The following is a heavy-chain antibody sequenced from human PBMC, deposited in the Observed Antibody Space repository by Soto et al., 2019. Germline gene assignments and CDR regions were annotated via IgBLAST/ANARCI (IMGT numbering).Heavy chain of an antibody. J-gene: IGHJ6*02. CDR2: ISVYSGNT. CDR1: GYTFTSYG. CDR3: ARGGHYYDSSGYTRLNYYGMDV. V-gene: IGHV1-18*01. Sequence: ASVKVSCKASGYTFTSYGISWLRQAPGQGLEWMGWISVYSGNTNYAQKFQGRVTMTTDTSTSTAYMELRSLRSDDTAVYYCARGGHYYDSSGYTRLNYYGMDVWGQGTTVTVSS. D-gene: IGHD3-22*01.